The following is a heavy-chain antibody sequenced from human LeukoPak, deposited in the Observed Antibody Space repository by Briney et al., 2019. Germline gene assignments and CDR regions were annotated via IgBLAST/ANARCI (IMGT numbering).Heavy chain of an antibody. CDR1: GYSFTTYW. V-gene: IGHV5-51*01. D-gene: IGHD3-3*01. CDR3: ARIPSFDFWSGSLFYYFDY. CDR2: IYPDDSDA. Sequence: GDSLKIYCQAFGYSFTTYWIGWVRQMPGKGLESMGIIYPDDSDARYSPSFQGQVTISADNSISTAYLQWSSLKASDTAMYYCARIPSFDFWSGSLFYYFDYWGQGTLVTVSS. J-gene: IGHJ4*02.